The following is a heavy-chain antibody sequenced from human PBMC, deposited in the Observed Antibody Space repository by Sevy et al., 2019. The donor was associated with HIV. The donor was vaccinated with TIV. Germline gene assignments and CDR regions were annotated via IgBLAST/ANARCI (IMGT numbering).Heavy chain of an antibody. CDR2: IYPGDSDT. D-gene: IGHD6-13*01. CDR1: GYSFTSYW. V-gene: IGHV5-51*01. Sequence: GESLKISCKGSGYSFTSYWIGWVRQMPGKGLEWMGIIYPGDSDTRYSPSFQGQVTISADKSISTAYLQWSSLKASDTAMYYCARLVVGSSWYGDAFDIWGQGTMVTVSS. J-gene: IGHJ3*02. CDR3: ARLVVGSSWYGDAFDI.